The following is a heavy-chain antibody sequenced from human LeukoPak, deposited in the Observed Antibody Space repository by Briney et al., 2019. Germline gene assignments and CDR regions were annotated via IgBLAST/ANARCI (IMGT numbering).Heavy chain of an antibody. CDR2: IIPIFGTA. D-gene: IGHD2-21*01. V-gene: IGHV1-69*13. CDR3: ARDLVGYCGGDCYYFDY. CDR1: GGTFSSYA. J-gene: IGHJ4*02. Sequence: ASVKVSCKASGGTFSSYAISWVRQAPGQGLEWMGGIIPIFGTANYAQKFQGRVTITADESTSTAYMELSSPRSEDTAVYYCARDLVGYCGGDCYYFDYWGQGTLATVSS.